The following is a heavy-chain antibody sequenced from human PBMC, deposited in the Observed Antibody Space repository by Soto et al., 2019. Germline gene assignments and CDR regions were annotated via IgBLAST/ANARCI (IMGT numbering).Heavy chain of an antibody. J-gene: IGHJ6*02. D-gene: IGHD2-15*01. CDR3: AHKGGRGAAMDV. Sequence: QITLKESGPTLVKPTQTLTLTCTFSGFSLSSSGVGVGWIRQPPGKALEWLTLIYWDDDERYSPSLKSRLTITKDTSKNQVVHTLTNLDPVDTATYFCAHKGGRGAAMDVWGQGTTVTVSS. CDR1: GFSLSSSGVG. V-gene: IGHV2-5*02. CDR2: IYWDDDE.